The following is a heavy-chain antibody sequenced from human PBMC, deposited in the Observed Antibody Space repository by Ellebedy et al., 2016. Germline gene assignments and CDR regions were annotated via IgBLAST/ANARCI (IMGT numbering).Heavy chain of an antibody. CDR1: GFSFSTYS. V-gene: IGHV3-48*04. J-gene: IGHJ3*02. D-gene: IGHD3-9*01. CDR3: ARDQRYGAFDM. CDR2: ISSSGGTK. Sequence: GESLKISCVASGFSFSTYSMNWVRQAPGKGLEWISFISSSGGTKYYIDSVKGRFTISRDNSKNSLYLQMNSLRAEDTAVYYCARDQRYGAFDMWGQGTMVTVSS.